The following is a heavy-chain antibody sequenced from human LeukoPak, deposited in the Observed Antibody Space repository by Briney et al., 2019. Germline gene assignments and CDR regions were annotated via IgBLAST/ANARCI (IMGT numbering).Heavy chain of an antibody. CDR3: ARDDLRYCSSTSCSNYYYYYMDV. D-gene: IGHD2-2*01. V-gene: IGHV3-53*01. CDR2: IYSGGGT. J-gene: IGHJ6*03. Sequence: PGGSLRLSCAASGFTVSSNYMSWVRQAPGKGLEWVSVIYSGGGTYYADSVKGRFTISRDNSKNTLYLQMNSLRAEDTAVYYCARDDLRYCSSTSCSNYYYYYMDVWGKGTTVTVSS. CDR1: GFTVSSNY.